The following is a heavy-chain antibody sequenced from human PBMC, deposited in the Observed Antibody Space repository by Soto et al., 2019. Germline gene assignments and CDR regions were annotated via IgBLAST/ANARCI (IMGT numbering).Heavy chain of an antibody. D-gene: IGHD5-12*01. V-gene: IGHV4-59*08. CDR1: GGSMISYY. Sequence: SETLSLTCTVPGGSMISYYWSWIRQPPGRGLEWIGFIYYAGSTKYNPSLNSRVTISVDTSKNQFSLTVTSVTAADTAVYYCARRIVATETFDPWGQGTLVTVSS. J-gene: IGHJ5*02. CDR2: IYYAGST. CDR3: ARRIVATETFDP.